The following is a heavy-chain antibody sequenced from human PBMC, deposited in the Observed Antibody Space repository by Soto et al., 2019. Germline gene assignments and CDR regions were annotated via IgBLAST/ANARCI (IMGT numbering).Heavy chain of an antibody. CDR3: ARGRRLYFSSSHYFDS. CDR1: GFMSDSYG. D-gene: IGHD6-6*01. V-gene: IGHV1-18*01. Sequence: QVQVVQSGAEVKRPGASVKVSCKASGFMSDSYGITWVRQAPGQGLEWMGWISDHKNTTSYPQNFQGRVTMTTDTATKTAYMELRSLRPDDTALYYCARGRRLYFSSSHYFDSWGQGTLVTVSS. J-gene: IGHJ4*02. CDR2: ISDHKNTT.